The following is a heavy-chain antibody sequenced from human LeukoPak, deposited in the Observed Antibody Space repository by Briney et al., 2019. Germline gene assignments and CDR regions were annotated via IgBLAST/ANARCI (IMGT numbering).Heavy chain of an antibody. CDR3: TRDVDSRGYFDWQI. D-gene: IGHD3-9*01. J-gene: IGHJ3*02. Sequence: PGGSLRLSCTASGFTFGDYAMSWFRQAPGKGLEWVGFIRSKAYGGTTEYAASVKGRFTISRDDSKSIAYLQMNSLKTEDTAVYYCTRDVDSRGYFDWQIWGQGQWSPSLQ. CDR2: IRSKAYGGTT. CDR1: GFTFGDYA. V-gene: IGHV3-49*03.